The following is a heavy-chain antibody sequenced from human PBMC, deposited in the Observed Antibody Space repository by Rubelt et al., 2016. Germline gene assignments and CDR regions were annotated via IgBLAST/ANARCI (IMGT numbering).Heavy chain of an antibody. V-gene: IGHV3-15*07. Sequence: EVQLVESGGALVKPDESLRLSCAASGFTFINAWMNWVRQAPGKGLEWVGRISTETDGGTTDYAAPVQGRFTIPRDDSKNTQYLQMSSLNTEDTAVYYCTTVSILTGYAFFDHGGQGALVTVSS. CDR2: ISTETDGGTT. J-gene: IGHJ4*02. CDR3: TTVSILTGYAFFDH. CDR1: GFTFINAW. D-gene: IGHD3-9*01.